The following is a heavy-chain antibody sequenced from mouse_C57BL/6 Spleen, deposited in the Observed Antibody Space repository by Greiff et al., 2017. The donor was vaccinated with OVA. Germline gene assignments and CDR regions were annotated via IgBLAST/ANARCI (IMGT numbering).Heavy chain of an antibody. V-gene: IGHV14-3*01. J-gene: IGHJ4*01. CDR1: GFNIKNTY. CDR2: IDPANGNT. CDR3: ARSDDGSYYYAMDY. Sequence: EVQLQQSVAELVRPGASVKLSCTASGFNIKNTYMHWVKQRPEQGLEWIGWIDPANGNTKYAPKFQGKATITADTSSNTAYLQLSSLTSEDTDIYYGARSDDGSYYYAMDYWGQGTSVTVSS. D-gene: IGHD1-1*01.